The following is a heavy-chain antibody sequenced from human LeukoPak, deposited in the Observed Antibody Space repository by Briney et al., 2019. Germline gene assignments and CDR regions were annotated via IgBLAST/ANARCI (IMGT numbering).Heavy chain of an antibody. V-gene: IGHV3-66*01. D-gene: IGHD1-26*01. CDR3: ARDLSYYSY. CDR1: GLTFSSYD. CDR2: IYSGGST. J-gene: IGHJ4*02. Sequence: GSLRLSCEASGLTFSSYDMNWVRQAPGKGLEWVSVIYSGGSTYYADSVKGRFTISRYNSKNTLYLQMNSLRAEDTAVYYCARDLSYYSYWGQGTLVTVSS.